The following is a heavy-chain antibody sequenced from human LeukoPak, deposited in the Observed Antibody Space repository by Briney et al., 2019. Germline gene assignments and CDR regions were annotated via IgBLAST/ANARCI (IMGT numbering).Heavy chain of an antibody. J-gene: IGHJ6*02. Sequence: EASVKVPCKASGYTFTSYDINWVRQATGQGLEWMGWMNPNSGNTGYAQKFQGRVTMTRNTSISTAYMELSSLRSEDTAVYHCARGGYCSSTSCYSFYYGMDVWGQGTTVTVSS. V-gene: IGHV1-8*01. CDR2: MNPNSGNT. CDR3: ARGGYCSSTSCYSFYYGMDV. CDR1: GYTFTSYD. D-gene: IGHD2-2*01.